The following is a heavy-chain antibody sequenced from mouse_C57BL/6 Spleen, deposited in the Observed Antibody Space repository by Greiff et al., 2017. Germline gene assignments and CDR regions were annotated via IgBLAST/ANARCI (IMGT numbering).Heavy chain of an antibody. CDR2: IYPGSGNT. V-gene: IGHV1-76*01. D-gene: IGHD2-4*01. J-gene: IGHJ1*03. CDR3: ARAPYDYDVDWYFDV. Sequence: QVQLQQSGAELVRPGASVKLSCKASGYTFTDYYINWVKQRPGQGLEWIARIYPGSGNTYYNEKFKGKATLTAEKSSSTAYMQLSSLTSEDSAVYCCARAPYDYDVDWYFDVWGTGTTVTVSS. CDR1: GYTFTDYY.